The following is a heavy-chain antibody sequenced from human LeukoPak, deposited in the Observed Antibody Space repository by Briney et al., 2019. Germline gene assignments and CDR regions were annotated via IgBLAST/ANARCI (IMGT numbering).Heavy chain of an antibody. CDR2: MNSISGNT. V-gene: IGHV1-8*01. Sequence: ASVKVSCKAPGYTFTSYDINWVRQATGQGLEWMGWMNSISGNTGYAQKFQGRVTMTRDTSINTAYMELSSLRSEDTAVYYCARVGSDYGDYMAYWGQGTLVTVSS. J-gene: IGHJ4*02. CDR1: GYTFTSYD. CDR3: ARVGSDYGDYMAY. D-gene: IGHD4-17*01.